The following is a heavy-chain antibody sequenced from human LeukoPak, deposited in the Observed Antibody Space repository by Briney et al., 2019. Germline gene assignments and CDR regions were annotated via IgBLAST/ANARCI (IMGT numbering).Heavy chain of an antibody. J-gene: IGHJ3*02. CDR3: ARVGGYSYGLDALDI. V-gene: IGHV4-4*07. CDR1: GGSISSYY. Sequence: SETLSLTCTVSGGSISSYYWSWIRQPAGKGLEWIGRIYTSGSTNYNPSLKSRVTISVDKSKNQFSLKLSSVTAADTAVYYCARVGGYSYGLDALDIWGQGTMVTVSS. D-gene: IGHD5-18*01. CDR2: IYTSGST.